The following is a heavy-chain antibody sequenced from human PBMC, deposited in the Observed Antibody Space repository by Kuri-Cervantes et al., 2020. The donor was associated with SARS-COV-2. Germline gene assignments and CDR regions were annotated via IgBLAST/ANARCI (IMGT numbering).Heavy chain of an antibody. CDR1: GFTFSSYW. CDR2: IKQDGSEK. D-gene: IGHD5-24*01. CDR3: ARGKGWLQLDY. J-gene: IGHJ4*02. V-gene: IGHV3-7*01. Sequence: GESLKISCAASGFTFSSYWVSWVRQAPGKGLEWVANIKQDGSEKYYVDSVKGRFTISRDNAKNSLYLQMNSLRAEDTAVYYCARGKGWLQLDYWGQGTLVTVSS.